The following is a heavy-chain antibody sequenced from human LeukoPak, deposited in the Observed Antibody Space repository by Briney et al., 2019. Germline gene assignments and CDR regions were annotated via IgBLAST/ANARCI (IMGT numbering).Heavy chain of an antibody. CDR3: AGGGATTPYYYGMDV. CDR1: GGSFSGYY. D-gene: IGHD1-1*01. V-gene: IGHV4-34*01. Sequence: SETLSLTCAVYGGSFSGYYWSWIRQPPGKGLEWIGEINHSGSTNYNPSLKSRVTISVDTSKNQYSLKLSSVTAADTAVYYCAGGGATTPYYYGMDVWGQGTTVTVSS. CDR2: INHSGST. J-gene: IGHJ6*02.